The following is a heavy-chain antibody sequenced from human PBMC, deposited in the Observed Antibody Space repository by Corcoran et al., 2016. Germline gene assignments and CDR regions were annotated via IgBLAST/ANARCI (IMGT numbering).Heavy chain of an antibody. V-gene: IGHV5-51*01. D-gene: IGHD7-27*01. J-gene: IGHJ4*02. Sequence: EVQLVQSGAEVKKPGESLKISCKGSGYNFTKYWIGWVRQMPGKGLEWMGIIFPADSNTKYSPYFQGQVILPADKSIRTAYLELSNLKASDKAMDYCSRQESNWGSYWGQGTLVTVSS. CDR3: SRQESNWGSY. CDR2: IFPADSNT. CDR1: GYNFTKYW.